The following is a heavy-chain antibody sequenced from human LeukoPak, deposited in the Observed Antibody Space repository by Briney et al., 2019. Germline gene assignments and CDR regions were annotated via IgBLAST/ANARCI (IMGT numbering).Heavy chain of an antibody. D-gene: IGHD1-20*01. CDR2: IYTSGST. CDR3: ARSYNWNYYYYYMDV. CDR1: GGSISSYY. Sequence: SETLSLTCTVPGGSISSYYWSWIRQPAGKGLEWIGRIYTSGSTNYNPSLKSRVTMSVDTSKNQFSLKLSSVTAADTAVYYCARSYNWNYYYYYMDVWGKGTTVTVSS. J-gene: IGHJ6*03. V-gene: IGHV4-4*07.